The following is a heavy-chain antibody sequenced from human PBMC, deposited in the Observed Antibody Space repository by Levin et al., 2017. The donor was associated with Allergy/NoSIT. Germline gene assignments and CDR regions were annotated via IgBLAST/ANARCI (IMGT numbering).Heavy chain of an antibody. CDR2: IYSGGST. D-gene: IGHD6-13*01. CDR1: GFTVSSHY. Sequence: HGESLKISCAASGFTVSSHYMSWVRQAPGKGLEWVSVIYSGGSTYYADSVKGRFTISRDNSKNTLYLQMNSLRAEDTAVYYCARGGSSSWYYAFDIWGQGTMVTVSS. J-gene: IGHJ3*02. V-gene: IGHV3-66*02. CDR3: ARGGSSSWYYAFDI.